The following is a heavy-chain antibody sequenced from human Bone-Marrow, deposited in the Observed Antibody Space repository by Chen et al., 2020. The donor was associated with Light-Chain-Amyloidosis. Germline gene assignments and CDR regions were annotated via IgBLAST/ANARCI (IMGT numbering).Heavy chain of an antibody. CDR3: STSPVAEYGVGHDNYGMDG. Sequence: EAQLVESGGGLVQPGGSLRLACAGAGIKLDSFVMHWVRQAPGRGLEWVSGISWNSRWIGYADSVKGRFPLSLDTSPNSLSLPLPPLLLSFPSFSSCSTSPVAEYGVGHDNYGMDGWGQGTTVTVSS. CDR2: ISWNSRWI. D-gene: IGHD1-1*01. V-gene: IGHV3-9*01. J-gene: IGHJ6*02. CDR1: GIKLDSFV.